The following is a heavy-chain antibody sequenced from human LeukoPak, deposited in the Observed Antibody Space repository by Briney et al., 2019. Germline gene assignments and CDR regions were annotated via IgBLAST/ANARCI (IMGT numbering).Heavy chain of an antibody. Sequence: SETLSLTCAVYGGSFSGYYWSWIRQPPGKGLEWIGEINHSGSTNYNPSPKSRVTISVDTSKNQFSLKLSSVTAADTAVYYCARGFRGYSYGYSWFDPWGQGTLVTVSS. CDR3: ARGFRGYSYGYSWFDP. CDR2: INHSGST. CDR1: GGSFSGYY. D-gene: IGHD5-18*01. V-gene: IGHV4-34*01. J-gene: IGHJ5*02.